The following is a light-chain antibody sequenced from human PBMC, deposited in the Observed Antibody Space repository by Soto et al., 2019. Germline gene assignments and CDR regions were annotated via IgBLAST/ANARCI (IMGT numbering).Light chain of an antibody. CDR3: HYYSSNET. CDR2: VAS. J-gene: IGKJ1*01. V-gene: IGKV1-8*01. CDR1: QDVSGY. Sequence: KRKTQSPASLSASPGDRVTIPCRASQDVSGYVAWYQQKPGKPPRLLIYVASTLQTGVPSRFSCRGSGTDFTLTIACLQSDDYPTYYCHYYSSNETSCQG.